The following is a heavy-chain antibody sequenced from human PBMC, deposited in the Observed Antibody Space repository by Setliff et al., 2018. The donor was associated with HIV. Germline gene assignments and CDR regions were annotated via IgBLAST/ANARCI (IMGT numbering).Heavy chain of an antibody. CDR2: ISDYNSNT. V-gene: IGHV1-18*01. D-gene: IGHD3-9*01. CDR3: ARRADRFDL. Sequence: ASVKVSCKASGYALTSYSLTWVRQAPGQGLEWMGWISDYNSNTEYAQKLQGRVTMTKDTSTSTAYMELRSLRPGDTAVYFCARRADRFDLWGQGTLVTVSS. CDR1: GYALTSYS. J-gene: IGHJ5*02.